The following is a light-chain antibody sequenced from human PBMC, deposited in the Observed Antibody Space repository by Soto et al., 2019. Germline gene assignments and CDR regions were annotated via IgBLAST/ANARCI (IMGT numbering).Light chain of an antibody. CDR2: AAS. Sequence: EIVLTQSPATLSLSPGERATLSCRASRSVGNNLAWYPKKPGQAPGLLIYAASTRATGIPARFSGSGSGTDFTLTISSLEPEDFAVYYCQQHADWPLTFGGGTKVDIK. V-gene: IGKV3-11*01. CDR3: QQHADWPLT. CDR1: RSVGNN. J-gene: IGKJ4*01.